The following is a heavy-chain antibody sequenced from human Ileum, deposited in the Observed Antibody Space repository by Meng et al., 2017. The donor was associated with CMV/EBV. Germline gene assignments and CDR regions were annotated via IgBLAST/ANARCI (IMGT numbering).Heavy chain of an antibody. D-gene: IGHD5-12*01. J-gene: IGHJ4*02. CDR2: IYNTGTT. V-gene: IGHV4-39*01. Sequence: SETLSLTCTVSGDSISSNSYYWGWIRRSPGTGLEWIGTIYNTGTTVYNPSLLSRVTISVDTSKNQFSLKLNSVTAADTAVYYCARLTSQYSRLYSGHWPIFDFWGQGALVTGYS. CDR1: GDSISSNSYY. CDR3: ARLTSQYSRLYSGHWPIFDF.